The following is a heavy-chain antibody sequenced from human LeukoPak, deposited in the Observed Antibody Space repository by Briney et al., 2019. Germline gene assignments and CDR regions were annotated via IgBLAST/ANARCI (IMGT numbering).Heavy chain of an antibody. V-gene: IGHV1-2*02. D-gene: IGHD2-2*01. Sequence: ASVKVSCKASGYTFTGYYMHWVRQAPAQGLEGMGWINPNSCGTNYAQHFQGRGTMTRDTSISTAYIELSRLRSAETAVYYCARDLFYCSSTSCRSRWFAPWGQGPLVPVSS. J-gene: IGHJ5*02. CDR1: GYTFTGYY. CDR3: ARDLFYCSSTSCRSRWFAP. CDR2: INPNSCGT.